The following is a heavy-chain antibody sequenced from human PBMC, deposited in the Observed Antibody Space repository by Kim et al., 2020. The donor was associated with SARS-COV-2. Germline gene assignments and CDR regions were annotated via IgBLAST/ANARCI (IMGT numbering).Heavy chain of an antibody. V-gene: IGHV5-10-1*01. CDR3: ARTGYTSGWPSGMDV. D-gene: IGHD6-19*01. J-gene: IGHJ6*02. Sequence: PSFQGHVTISVDKSISTAYLQWSSLEASDTAMYYCARTGYTSGWPSGMDVWGQGTTVTVSS.